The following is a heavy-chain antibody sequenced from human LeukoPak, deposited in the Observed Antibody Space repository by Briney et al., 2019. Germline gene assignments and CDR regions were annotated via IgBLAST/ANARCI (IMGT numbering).Heavy chain of an antibody. CDR2: IAYDGSNK. V-gene: IGHV3-30*18. J-gene: IGHJ4*02. Sequence: GGSLRLSCAASGFTFSSYGMHWVRQAPGKGLEWVAAIAYDGSNKYYADSVKGRFSISRDNSKNTLYLQMNSLRAEDTAVFYCAKDPRGYSYGYFDYWGQGALVTVSS. D-gene: IGHD5-18*01. CDR1: GFTFSSYG. CDR3: AKDPRGYSYGYFDY.